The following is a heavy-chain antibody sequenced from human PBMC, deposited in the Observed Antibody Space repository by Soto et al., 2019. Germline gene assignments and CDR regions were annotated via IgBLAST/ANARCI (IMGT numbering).Heavy chain of an antibody. D-gene: IGHD4-17*01. Sequence: QVQLVQSGAEVKKPGASVKVSCKASGYTFTNYGVSWVRQAPGQGLEWVGWISTYNSNTNYAQNLQDRVTMTTDTSTSTAYMERRSLRSDDTAVYYCARGDYGDYDYWGQGTLVTVSS. CDR1: GYTFTNYG. V-gene: IGHV1-18*01. CDR2: ISTYNSNT. J-gene: IGHJ4*02. CDR3: ARGDYGDYDY.